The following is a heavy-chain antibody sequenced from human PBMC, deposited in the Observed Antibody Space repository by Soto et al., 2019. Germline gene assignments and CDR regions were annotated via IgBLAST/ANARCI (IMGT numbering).Heavy chain of an antibody. Sequence: EVQLVESGGGLVKPGGSLTLSCAASGFTSSISTMTWVRQAPGKRLEWVSSISSGATYLYYADSVRGRFSISRDNAKHSLYLQMTSLRFEDTAVYYCARGDGTGLHSSGWAPRFWGQGTLVTVSS. D-gene: IGHD6-25*01. CDR1: GFTSSIST. J-gene: IGHJ4*02. CDR3: ARGDGTGLHSSGWAPRF. CDR2: ISSGATYL. V-gene: IGHV3-21*01.